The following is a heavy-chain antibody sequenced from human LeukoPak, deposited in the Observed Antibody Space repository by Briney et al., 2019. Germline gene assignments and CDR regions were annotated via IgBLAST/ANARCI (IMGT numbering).Heavy chain of an antibody. V-gene: IGHV1-2*02. CDR2: INPNSGGT. CDR1: GYTFTRYY. J-gene: IGHJ6*03. D-gene: IGHD3-22*01. CDR3: ARGPIYGTSDYEYYYMDV. Sequence: GASVKVSCKASGYTFTRYYMHWVRQAPGQGREWMGWINPNSGGTNYAQKFQGRVTMTRDSSISTAYMELSSLRSEDTAIYYCARGPIYGTSDYEYYYMDVWGKGTTVTSSS.